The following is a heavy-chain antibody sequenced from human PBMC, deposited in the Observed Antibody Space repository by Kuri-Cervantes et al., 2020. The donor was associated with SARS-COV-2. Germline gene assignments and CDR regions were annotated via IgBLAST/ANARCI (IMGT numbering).Heavy chain of an antibody. CDR1: EFSFRTSSVC. Sequence: SGPTLAKHTQILTLTCSFSEFSFRTSSVCVSWIRQPPGKPLEWLVRIDWDDDKYYSTSLRIRFTISKDTSKNHVVLTMTNMDPVDTATYYCARMGSQPQPIYGMDVWGQGTTVTVSS. CDR2: IDWDDDK. J-gene: IGHJ6*02. V-gene: IGHV2-70*11. CDR3: ARMGSQPQPIYGMDV. D-gene: IGHD6-13*01.